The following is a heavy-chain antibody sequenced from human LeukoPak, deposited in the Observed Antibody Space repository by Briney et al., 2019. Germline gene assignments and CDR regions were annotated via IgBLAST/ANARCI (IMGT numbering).Heavy chain of an antibody. Sequence: GASVKVSCKASGGTFSSYAISWVRQAPGQGLEWMGGIIPIFGTANYAQKFQGRVTITADESTSTAYIELSSLRSEDTAVYYCARDHQYDILTGYYVWGQGTLVTVSS. CDR1: GGTFSSYA. CDR3: ARDHQYDILTGYYV. V-gene: IGHV1-69*13. D-gene: IGHD3-9*01. J-gene: IGHJ4*02. CDR2: IIPIFGTA.